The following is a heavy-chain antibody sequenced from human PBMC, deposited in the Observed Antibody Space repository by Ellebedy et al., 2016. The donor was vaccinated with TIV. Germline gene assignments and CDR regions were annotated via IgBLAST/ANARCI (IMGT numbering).Heavy chain of an antibody. Sequence: MPSETLSLTCTVSGGSISSYYWSWIRQPPGKGLEWIGYIYYSGITNYNPSLKSRVTISVDTSKNQFSLKLSSVTAADTAVYYCARALVVEPAAMGGVGDYYGMDVWGQGTTVTVSS. CDR1: GGSISSYY. V-gene: IGHV4-59*01. D-gene: IGHD2-2*01. CDR3: ARALVVEPAAMGGVGDYYGMDV. J-gene: IGHJ6*02. CDR2: IYYSGIT.